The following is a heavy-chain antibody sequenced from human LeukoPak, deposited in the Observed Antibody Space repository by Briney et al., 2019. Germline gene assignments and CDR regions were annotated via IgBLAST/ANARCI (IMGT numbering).Heavy chain of an antibody. CDR2: IHYSGST. J-gene: IGHJ4*02. CDR1: GDSVNSGNFY. Sequence: SETLSLTCTVSGDSVNSGNFYWSWIRQPPGKGLEWIGYIHYSGSTYYNPSLKSRVTISIDTSKKQFSLELSSVTAADTAVYFCARGYSYVYPTHYDYWGQGTLVTVSS. V-gene: IGHV4-61*01. CDR3: ARGYSYVYPTHYDY. D-gene: IGHD5-18*01.